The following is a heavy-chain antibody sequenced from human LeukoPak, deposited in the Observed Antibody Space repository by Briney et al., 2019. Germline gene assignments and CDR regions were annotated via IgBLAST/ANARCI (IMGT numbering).Heavy chain of an antibody. CDR2: ITATGDTA. V-gene: IGHV3-23*01. D-gene: IGHD6-19*01. CDR3: AGDRNSDWYSPLDY. CDR1: GFTFTKCA. Sequence: PGGSLRLSCVASGFTFTKCAMSWIRQAPGKGLEWVAIITATGDTAYYADSVKGRFTISRDNSRNTVYMQMDSLRAEDTAIYYCAGDRNSDWYSPLDYWGQGSQVPVSP. J-gene: IGHJ4*02.